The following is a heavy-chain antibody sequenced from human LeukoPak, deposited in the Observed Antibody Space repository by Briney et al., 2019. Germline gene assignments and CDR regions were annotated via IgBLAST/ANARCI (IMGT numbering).Heavy chain of an antibody. CDR2: INPDGRDT. CDR1: GFTFNRCW. D-gene: IGHD2-21*02. V-gene: IGHV3-7*01. Sequence: GGSLRLSCVVSGFTFNRCWMNWARQAPGKGLEWVAHINPDGRDTYYVDSVKGRFTISRDNAQNSMYLQMNSLRVEDTAVYYCTSWGDTTAEYFQRWGQGTLVTVSS. J-gene: IGHJ1*01. CDR3: TSWGDTTAEYFQR.